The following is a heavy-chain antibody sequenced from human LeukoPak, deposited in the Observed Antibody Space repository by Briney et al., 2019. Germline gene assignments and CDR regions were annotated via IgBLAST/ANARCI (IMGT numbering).Heavy chain of an antibody. Sequence: SETLFLTCTVSGGSISSYYWSWIRQPPGKGLEWIGYINYSGSTNYNPSLKSRVTISVDTSKNQFSLKLSSVTAADTAVYYCARGRYSSSWYRYWGQGTLVTVSS. CDR1: GGSISSYY. CDR3: ARGRYSSSWYRY. V-gene: IGHV4-59*01. CDR2: INYSGST. J-gene: IGHJ4*02. D-gene: IGHD6-13*01.